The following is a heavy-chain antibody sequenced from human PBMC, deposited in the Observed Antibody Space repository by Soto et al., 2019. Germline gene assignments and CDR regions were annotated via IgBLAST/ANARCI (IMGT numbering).Heavy chain of an antibody. CDR1: VGSITSHY. CDR2: IYYSGST. CDR3: ARDGDGRMATDPYYYNGMDV. D-gene: IGHD2-21*02. J-gene: IGHJ6*02. Sequence: SETLSLTCTVSVGSITSHYWSLIRQPPGKGLEWIGYIYYSGSTNYNPSLKIRVTISVDTSNHQFSLKLSSVTAADTAVYYCARDGDGRMATDPYYYNGMDVWGPGTTVTRLL. V-gene: IGHV4-59*11.